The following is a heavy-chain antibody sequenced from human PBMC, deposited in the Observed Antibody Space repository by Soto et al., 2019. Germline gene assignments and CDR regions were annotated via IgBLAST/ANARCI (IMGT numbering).Heavy chain of an antibody. CDR2: ISGGGINT. Sequence: GGSLRLSCAASGFTFSSYALTWVRQAPGKGLEWVSVISGGGINTLYADSVKGRFTISRDNSKNTLYLQMNSLRADDTAVYYCATVGRANYFDNWGQGTLVTVSS. CDR3: ATVGRANYFDN. CDR1: GFTFSSYA. J-gene: IGHJ4*02. V-gene: IGHV3-23*01.